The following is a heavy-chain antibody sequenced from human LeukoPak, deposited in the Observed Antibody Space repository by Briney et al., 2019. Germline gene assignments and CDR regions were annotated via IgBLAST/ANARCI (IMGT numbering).Heavy chain of an antibody. CDR1: GGSISSGDYY. V-gene: IGHV4-30-4*08. CDR2: IYYSGST. J-gene: IGHJ5*02. CDR3: ARVGGSITIFGVDYNWFDP. D-gene: IGHD3-3*01. Sequence: PSETLSLTCTVSGGSISSGDYYWSWIRQPPGKGLEWIGYIYYSGSTYYNPSLKSRVTISVDTSKNRFSLKLSSVTAADTAVYYCARVGGSITIFGVDYNWFDPWGQGTLVTVSS.